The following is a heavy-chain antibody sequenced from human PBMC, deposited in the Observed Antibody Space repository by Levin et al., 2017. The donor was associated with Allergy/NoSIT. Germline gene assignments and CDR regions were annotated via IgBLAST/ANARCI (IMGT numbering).Heavy chain of an antibody. CDR2: ISSSSSTI. J-gene: IGHJ6*03. CDR1: GFTFSSYS. D-gene: IGHD2-2*01. V-gene: IGHV3-48*01. Sequence: GGSLRLSCAASGFTFSSYSMNWVRQAPGKGLEWVSYISSSSSTIYYADSVKGRFTISRDNAKNSLYLQMNSLRAEDTAVYYCARLYHCSSTSCYVRYYYYYMDVWGKGTTVTVSS. CDR3: ARLYHCSSTSCYVRYYYYYMDV.